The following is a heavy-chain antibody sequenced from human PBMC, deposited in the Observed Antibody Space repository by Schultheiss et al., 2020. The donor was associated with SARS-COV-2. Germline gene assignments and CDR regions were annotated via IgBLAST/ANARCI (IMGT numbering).Heavy chain of an antibody. D-gene: IGHD2-2*01. CDR2: IYYSGST. J-gene: IGHJ4*02. Sequence: SETLSLTCTVSGGSISSYYWSWIRQPPGKGLEWIGYIYYSGSTNYNPSLKSRVTISVDTSKNQFSLKLSSVTAADTAVYYCAPVGGFDYWGQGTLVTVSS. CDR1: GGSISSYY. V-gene: IGHV4-59*08. CDR3: APVGGFDY.